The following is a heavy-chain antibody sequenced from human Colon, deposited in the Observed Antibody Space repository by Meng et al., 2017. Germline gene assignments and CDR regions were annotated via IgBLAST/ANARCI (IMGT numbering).Heavy chain of an antibody. D-gene: IGHD1-7*01. Sequence: QESGPGLCKPSGTLSLTCTVSGDSICSDIWWSWVRQPPGKGLEWIGEVYHRGDTNYNPSLKSRVDISVDKSKNQFYLSLFSVTAADTAVYYCGRDQGRELINHWGQGTLVTVSS. J-gene: IGHJ4*02. V-gene: IGHV4-4*02. CDR1: GDSICSDIW. CDR3: GRDQGRELINH. CDR2: VYHRGDT.